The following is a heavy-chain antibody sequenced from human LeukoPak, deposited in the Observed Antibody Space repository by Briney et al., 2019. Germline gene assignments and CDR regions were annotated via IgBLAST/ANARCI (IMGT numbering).Heavy chain of an antibody. CDR3: AKEATAADGTHAFDI. CDR2: ISSDGSST. CDR1: GFTFSSYW. D-gene: IGHD6-13*01. J-gene: IGHJ3*02. Sequence: QTGGSLRLSCAASGFTFSSYWMHWVRQAPGKGLVWVARISSDGSSTTYADSVKGRFTISRDNAKNTLYLQMNSLRAEDTAVYYCAKEATAADGTHAFDIWGQGTMVTVSS. V-gene: IGHV3-74*03.